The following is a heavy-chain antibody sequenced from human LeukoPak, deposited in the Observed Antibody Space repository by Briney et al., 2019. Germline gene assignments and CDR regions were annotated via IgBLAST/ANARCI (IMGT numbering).Heavy chain of an antibody. V-gene: IGHV4-34*01. CDR2: INHSGST. CDR1: GGSFSGYY. CDR3: ARGLLRYFDWLLVSFDY. J-gene: IGHJ4*02. D-gene: IGHD3-9*01. Sequence: SETLSLTCAVYGGSFSGYYWSWIRQPPGKGLEWIGEINHSGSTNYNPSLKSRVTISVDTSKNQFSLKLSSVTAADTAVYYCARGLLRYFDWLLVSFDYWGQGTLVTVSP.